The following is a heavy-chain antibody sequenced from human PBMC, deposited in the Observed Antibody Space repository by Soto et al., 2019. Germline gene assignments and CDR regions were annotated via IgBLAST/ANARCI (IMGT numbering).Heavy chain of an antibody. CDR2: ISWDGGST. D-gene: IGHD6-6*01. J-gene: IGHJ6*02. CDR3: AKGRAARSPNYYYGMDV. V-gene: IGHV3-43*01. CDR1: VFTFDDYT. Sequence: PGGSLRLSCSASVFTFDDYTMHWFRQAPGKGLEWVSLISWDGGSTYYADSVKGRFTISRDNSKNSLYLQMNSLRTEDTALYYCAKGRAARSPNYYYGMDVWGQGTTVTVSS.